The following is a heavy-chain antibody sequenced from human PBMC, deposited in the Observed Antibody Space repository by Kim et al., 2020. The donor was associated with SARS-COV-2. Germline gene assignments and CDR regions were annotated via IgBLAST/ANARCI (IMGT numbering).Heavy chain of an antibody. Sequence: SETLSLTCAVYGGSFSGYYWSWIRQPPGKGLEWIGEINHSGRTNYNPSLKSRVTISVDTSKNPFSLKLTSVTAADTAVYYCARRLSNTSGWGCHDCDLWGQGTLVTVSS. J-gene: IGHJ4*02. CDR2: INHSGRT. CDR1: GGSFSGYY. D-gene: IGHD3-16*01. V-gene: IGHV4-34*01. CDR3: ARRLSNTSGWGCHDCDL.